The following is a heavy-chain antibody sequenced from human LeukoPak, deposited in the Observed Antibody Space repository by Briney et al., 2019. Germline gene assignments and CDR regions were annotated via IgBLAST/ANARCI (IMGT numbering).Heavy chain of an antibody. J-gene: IGHJ1*01. Sequence: GASVKVSCKASGYIFTTYYMHWLRQAPGQGLEWMGIINLSGGQTTYAQNFQGRVTMTRDMSTNTVYMELSSLRSADTAVYYCAREGYCGGGTCHSGAHFQHWGQGTLVTVSS. V-gene: IGHV1-46*01. CDR2: INLSGGQT. CDR3: AREGYCGGGTCHSGAHFQH. CDR1: GYIFTTYY. D-gene: IGHD2-15*01.